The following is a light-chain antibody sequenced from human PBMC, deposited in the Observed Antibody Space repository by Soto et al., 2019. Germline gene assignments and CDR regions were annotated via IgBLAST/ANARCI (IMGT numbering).Light chain of an antibody. CDR2: GAS. Sequence: EIVMTQSPGTLSVSRVERATLSCRASQSVSSNLAWYQQKPGQAPRLLIYGASTRATGIPARFSGSGSGTEFTLTISSLQSEDFAIYYSQQYNNWRDTLGQGTKLEIK. CDR1: QSVSSN. J-gene: IGKJ2*01. CDR3: QQYNNWRDT. V-gene: IGKV3-15*01.